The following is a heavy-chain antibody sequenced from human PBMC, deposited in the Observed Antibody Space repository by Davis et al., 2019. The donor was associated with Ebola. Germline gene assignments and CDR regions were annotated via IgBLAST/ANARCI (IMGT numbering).Heavy chain of an antibody. CDR1: GFSFSYYW. CDR2: INQDGTEK. Sequence: GGSLRLSCAASGFSFSYYWMNWVRQAPGKGLEWVANINQDGTEKYYVDSVKGRFTISRDNAKNSLDLQMNSLRAEDSAIYYCARDVVPSSGPQYFQHWGQGTQVTVSS. D-gene: IGHD2-15*01. J-gene: IGHJ1*01. V-gene: IGHV3-7*03. CDR3: ARDVVPSSGPQYFQH.